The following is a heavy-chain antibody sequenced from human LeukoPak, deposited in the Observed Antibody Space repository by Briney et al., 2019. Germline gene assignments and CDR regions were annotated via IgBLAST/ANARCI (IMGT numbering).Heavy chain of an antibody. J-gene: IGHJ4*02. D-gene: IGHD6-19*01. CDR2: ISGRGGST. CDR1: GFSFSSYA. V-gene: IGHV3-23*01. Sequence: GGSLRLSCAASGFSFSSYAMSWVRPAPGEGVGWVSAISGRGGSTYYADSVKGRFTISRDNSKNTLYLQMNSLRAQDTAVYYCAYVRRGAVAGLFDYWGQGTLVTVSS. CDR3: AYVRRGAVAGLFDY.